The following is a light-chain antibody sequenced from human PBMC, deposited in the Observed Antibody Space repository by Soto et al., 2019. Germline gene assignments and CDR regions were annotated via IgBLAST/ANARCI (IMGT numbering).Light chain of an antibody. CDR1: QSISSW. J-gene: IGKJ4*01. V-gene: IGKV1-5*01. CDR2: DAY. Sequence: DIQMTQSLSTLTASVGDRVTITSRASQSISSWLAWYQQKPGKAPKLLIYDAYSLESGTPSRFSGRRSGTEFTLTIASVQPEDFATFYRQQYSSYSTLPFGGGTKLEIK. CDR3: QQYSSYSTLP.